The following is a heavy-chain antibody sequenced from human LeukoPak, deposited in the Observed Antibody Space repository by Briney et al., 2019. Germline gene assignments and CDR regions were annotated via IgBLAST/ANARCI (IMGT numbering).Heavy chain of an antibody. CDR1: GFTFSSYA. V-gene: IGHV3-23*01. Sequence: GGSLRLSCAASGFTFSSYAMSWVRQAPGKGLEWVSAISGSGGSTYYADSVKGRFTISRDNSKNTLYLQMNSLRAEDTAVYHCAKDPGFGELSYFDYWGQGTLVTVSS. J-gene: IGHJ4*02. CDR2: ISGSGGST. D-gene: IGHD3-10*01. CDR3: AKDPGFGELSYFDY.